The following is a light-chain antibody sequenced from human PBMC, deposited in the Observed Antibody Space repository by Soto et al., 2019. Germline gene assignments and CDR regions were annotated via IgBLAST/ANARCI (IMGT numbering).Light chain of an antibody. CDR1: QSISDW. CDR2: DAS. J-gene: IGKJ2*01. CDR3: QEYKTYA. V-gene: IGKV1-5*01. Sequence: DIQLTQSPSTLAASVGDRVTITCRASQSISDWLAWYQPKPGKAPELLISDASTLTPGVPSRFSGSGSGTEFTLIISSLQPDDVATYFCQEYKTYAFGPGTRVEIK.